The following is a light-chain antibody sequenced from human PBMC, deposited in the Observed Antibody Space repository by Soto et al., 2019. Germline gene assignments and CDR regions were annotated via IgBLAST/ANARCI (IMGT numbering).Light chain of an antibody. CDR2: GND. V-gene: IGLV1-40*01. J-gene: IGLJ1*01. CDR1: SSNIGAGYD. CDR3: QSYDRSLSGSV. Sequence: QSVLTQPPSVSAAPGQGVTISCTGSSSNIGAGYDVHWYQQLPGAAPKLLIFGNDNRPSGVPDRFSGSRSGTSASLAITGLQAEDEADYYCQSYDRSLSGSVFGAGTKVTVL.